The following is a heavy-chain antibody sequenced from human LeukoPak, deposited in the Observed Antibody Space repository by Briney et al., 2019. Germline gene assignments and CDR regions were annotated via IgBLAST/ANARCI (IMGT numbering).Heavy chain of an antibody. Sequence: GGSLSLSCAASGFTFSSYNMNWVRQAPGKGLEWVSYISSSSRTIYYADSAKGRFTISRDNAKNSLYLQMNSLRAEDTAVYYCARDFHVRNYDIGGYSYWGQGTLVTVSS. D-gene: IGHD3-22*01. CDR3: ARDFHVRNYDIGGYSY. J-gene: IGHJ4*02. CDR1: GFTFSSYN. V-gene: IGHV3-48*01. CDR2: ISSSSRTI.